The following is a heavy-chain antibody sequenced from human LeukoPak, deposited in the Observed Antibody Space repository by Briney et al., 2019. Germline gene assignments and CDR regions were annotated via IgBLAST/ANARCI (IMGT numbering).Heavy chain of an antibody. J-gene: IGHJ4*02. CDR3: ARQGQQLVRDY. CDR2: IYYSGST. D-gene: IGHD6-13*01. V-gene: IGHV4-39*01. CDR1: GGSISSSSYY. Sequence: PSETLSLTCTVSGGSISSSSYYWVWIRQPPGKGLEWIGRIYYSGSTYYNPSLKSRVTISVDTPKNQFSLKLSSVTAADTAVYYCARQGQQLVRDYWGQGTLVTVSS.